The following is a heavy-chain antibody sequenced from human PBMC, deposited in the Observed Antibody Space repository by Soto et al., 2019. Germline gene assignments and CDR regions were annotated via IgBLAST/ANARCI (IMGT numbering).Heavy chain of an antibody. Sequence: QVQLQESGPGLVKPSQTLSLTCTVSGGSISSGGYYWSWIRQHPGKGLEWIGYIYYSGSTYYNPSRKSRVTISVDTSKNQFSLRLSSVTAADTAVYYCARDRSNWAFDYWGQGTLVTVSS. CDR2: IYYSGST. D-gene: IGHD7-27*01. CDR3: ARDRSNWAFDY. V-gene: IGHV4-31*03. J-gene: IGHJ4*02. CDR1: GGSISSGGYY.